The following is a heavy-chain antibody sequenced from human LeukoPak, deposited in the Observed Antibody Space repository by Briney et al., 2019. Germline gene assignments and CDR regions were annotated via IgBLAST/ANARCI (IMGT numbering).Heavy chain of an antibody. CDR2: IYHSGST. CDR3: AGGRDAFDI. CDR1: GGSISSGGYY. V-gene: IGHV4-30-2*01. Sequence: SETLSLTCTVSGGSISSGGYYWSWIRQPPGKGLEWIGYIYHSGSTYYNPSLKSRATVSVDTSSNRFSLKLTSLTAADSALYYCAGGRDAFDIWGQGTMVTVSS. J-gene: IGHJ3*02.